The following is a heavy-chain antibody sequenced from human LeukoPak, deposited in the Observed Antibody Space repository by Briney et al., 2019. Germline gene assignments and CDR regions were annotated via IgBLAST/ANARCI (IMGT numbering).Heavy chain of an antibody. CDR1: GGSFSGYY. D-gene: IGHD3-10*01. V-gene: IGHV4-34*01. Sequence: SETLSLTCAVYGGSFSGYYWSWIRQPPGKGLEWIGEINHSGSTNYNPSPKSRVTISVDTSKNQFSLKLSSVTAADTAVYYCARAETYYYGWGSFYFDYWGQGTLVTVSS. J-gene: IGHJ4*02. CDR2: INHSGST. CDR3: ARAETYYYGWGSFYFDY.